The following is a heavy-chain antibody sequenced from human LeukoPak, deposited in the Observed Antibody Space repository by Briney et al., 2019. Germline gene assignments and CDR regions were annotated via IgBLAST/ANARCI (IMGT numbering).Heavy chain of an antibody. CDR2: INTSGGST. J-gene: IGHJ6*03. CDR3: AKNGDRGAYCSGGSCYPYFYYYMDV. V-gene: IGHV3-23*01. D-gene: IGHD2-15*01. CDR1: GFPFSSYG. Sequence: QPGGSLRLSCAASGFPFSSYGMSWVRQAPGRGLEWVSAINTSGGSTYYADAEKGRFTISRDNSKNTLYLQMNSLRAEDTAIYYCAKNGDRGAYCSGGSCYPYFYYYMDVWGKGTTVTISS.